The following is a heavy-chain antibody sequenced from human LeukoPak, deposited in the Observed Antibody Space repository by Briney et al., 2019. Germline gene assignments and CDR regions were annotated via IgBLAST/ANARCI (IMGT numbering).Heavy chain of an antibody. J-gene: IGHJ4*02. V-gene: IGHV3-21*04. CDR2: ISSSSSYI. CDR3: TRLPYYYDSSGYPFNDY. CDR1: GFTFSSYS. D-gene: IGHD3-22*01. Sequence: GGSLRLSCAASGFTFSSYSMNWVRQAPGKGLEWVSSISSSSSYIYYADSVKGRFTISRDNAKNSLYLQMNSLRAEDTAVYYCTRLPYYYDSSGYPFNDYWGQGTLVTVSS.